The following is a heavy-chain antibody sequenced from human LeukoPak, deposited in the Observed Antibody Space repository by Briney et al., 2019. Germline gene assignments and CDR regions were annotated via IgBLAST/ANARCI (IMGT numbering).Heavy chain of an antibody. J-gene: IGHJ4*02. V-gene: IGHV4-38-2*02. CDR2: MYYSGRT. Sequence: PSGTLSLTCTVSGYSINSGYYWGWIRQPPGKGLEWIGNMYYSGRTYYNPSLKSRVTISLDTSKNQFSLKLSSVTAADTAVYYCARSRGYTDGQTIDYWGQGTLVTVSS. D-gene: IGHD5-18*01. CDR1: GYSINSGYY. CDR3: ARSRGYTDGQTIDY.